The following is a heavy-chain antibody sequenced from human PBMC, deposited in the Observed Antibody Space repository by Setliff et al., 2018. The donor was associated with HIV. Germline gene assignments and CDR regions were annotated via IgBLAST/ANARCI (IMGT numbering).Heavy chain of an antibody. CDR3: AGGGYGANSPYFFYLDV. V-gene: IGHV1-69*10. CDR1: GGTLNRFA. CDR2: IIPILGIS. Sequence: VASVKVSCKASGGTLNRFAISWVRQAPGQGPEWMGGIIPILGISTYAQKFRARVTMNADKSTATAYMELSSLRSEDTAVYFCAGGGYGANSPYFFYLDVWGRGTTVTVSS. D-gene: IGHD5-12*01. J-gene: IGHJ6*03.